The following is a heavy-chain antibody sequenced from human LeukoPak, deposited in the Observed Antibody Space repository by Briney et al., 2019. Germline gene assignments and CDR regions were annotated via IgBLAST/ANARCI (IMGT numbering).Heavy chain of an antibody. Sequence: SETLSLTCTVSGGSISSYYWSWIRQPPGKGLEWIGEINHSGSTNYNPSLKSRVTISVDTSKNQFSLKLSSVTAADTAVYYCARGRIAARPRSDYWGQGTLVTVSS. J-gene: IGHJ4*02. CDR3: ARGRIAARPRSDY. D-gene: IGHD6-6*01. CDR2: INHSGST. CDR1: GGSISSYY. V-gene: IGHV4-34*01.